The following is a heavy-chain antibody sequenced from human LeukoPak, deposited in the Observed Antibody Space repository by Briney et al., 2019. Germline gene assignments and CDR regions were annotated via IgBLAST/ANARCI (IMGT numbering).Heavy chain of an antibody. CDR2: IKNDGSEK. V-gene: IGHV3-7*01. Sequence: GGSLRLSCAASGFTFSSYWMTWVRQAPGKGLEWVAHIKNDGSEKYYVGSVKGRFTISRDNAKNSLYLQMNSLRVEDTAVYYCARDPASAVPIDYLGQGTLVTVSS. CDR1: GFTFSSYW. J-gene: IGHJ4*02. D-gene: IGHD2-2*01. CDR3: ARDPASAVPIDY.